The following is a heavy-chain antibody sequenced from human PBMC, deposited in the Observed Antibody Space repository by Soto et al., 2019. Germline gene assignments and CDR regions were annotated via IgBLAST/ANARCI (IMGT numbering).Heavy chain of an antibody. CDR2: IYYSGST. CDR3: ARDWVFDY. V-gene: IGHV4-61*08. CDR1: GGSISSGDYY. Sequence: SETLSLTCAVSGGSISSGDYYWSWIRQPPGKGLEWIGYIYYSGSTNYNPSLKSRVTISVDTSKNQFSLKLSSVTAADTAVYYCARDWVFDYWGQGTLVTVSS. J-gene: IGHJ4*02. D-gene: IGHD3-16*01.